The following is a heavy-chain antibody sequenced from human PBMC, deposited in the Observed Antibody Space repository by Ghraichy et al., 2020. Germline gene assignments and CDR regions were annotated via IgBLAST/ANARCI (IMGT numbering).Heavy chain of an antibody. CDR3: ARDRGYSSSWYWSDGMDV. D-gene: IGHD6-13*01. CDR2: INHSGST. Sequence: SQTLSLTCAVYGGSFSGYYWSWIRQPPGKGLEWIGEINHSGSTNYNPSLKSRVTISVDTSKNQFSLKLSSVTAAVTAVYYCARDRGYSSSWYWSDGMDVWGQGTTVTVSS. V-gene: IGHV4-34*01. J-gene: IGHJ6*02. CDR1: GGSFSGYY.